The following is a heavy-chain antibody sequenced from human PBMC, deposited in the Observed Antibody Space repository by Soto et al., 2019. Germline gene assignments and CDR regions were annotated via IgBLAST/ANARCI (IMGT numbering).Heavy chain of an antibody. CDR3: ARAAWTTVTNGLDDVFDV. D-gene: IGHD4-4*01. Sequence: QVQLVQSGAEVKKPGASVRVSCKASGYTFTNYYIDWVRQAPGQGLEWMGIIKPNGGSTTYVQKFQCRVTMTRDTCTSTVYMELSSLRSEDTAVYYCARAAWTTVTNGLDDVFDVWGQGTMVTVSS. CDR1: GYTFTNYY. CDR2: IKPNGGST. J-gene: IGHJ3*01. V-gene: IGHV1-46*03.